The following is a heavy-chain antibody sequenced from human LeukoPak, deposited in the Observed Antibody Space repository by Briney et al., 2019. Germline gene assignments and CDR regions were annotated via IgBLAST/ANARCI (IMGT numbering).Heavy chain of an antibody. CDR1: GYTLTELS. Sequence: ASVKVSCKVSGYTLTELSMHWVRQAPGKGLEWMGGFDPEDGETIYAQKFQGRVTMTEDTSTDIAYMELSSLRSEDTAVYYCATAYSGSYNDAFDIWGQGTMVTVSS. CDR2: FDPEDGET. D-gene: IGHD1-26*01. CDR3: ATAYSGSYNDAFDI. J-gene: IGHJ3*02. V-gene: IGHV1-24*01.